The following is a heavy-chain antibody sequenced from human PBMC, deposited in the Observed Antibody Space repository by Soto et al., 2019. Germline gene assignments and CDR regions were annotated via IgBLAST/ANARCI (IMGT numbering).Heavy chain of an antibody. V-gene: IGHV3-30*18. CDR1: GFTFSSYG. J-gene: IGHJ3*02. CDR3: AKDRFLEWSHPPRQVGAFDI. CDR2: ISYDGSNK. D-gene: IGHD3-3*01. Sequence: QVQLVESGGGVVQPGRSLRLSCAASGFTFSSYGMHWVRQAPGKGLEWVAVISYDGSNKYYADSVKGRFTISRDNSKNTLYLQMNSLRAEDTAVYYCAKDRFLEWSHPPRQVGAFDIWGQGTMVTVSS.